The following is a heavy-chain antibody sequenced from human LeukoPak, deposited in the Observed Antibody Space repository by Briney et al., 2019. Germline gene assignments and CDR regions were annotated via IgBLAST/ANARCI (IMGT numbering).Heavy chain of an antibody. V-gene: IGHV4-34*01. CDR3: SRLIRQLVPYYYYYMDV. Sequence: PSETLSLTCAVYGGSFSGYYWSWIRQPPGKGLEWIGEINHSGSTNYNPSLKSRVTISVDTSKNQFSLKLSSLTAADTAVYYCSRLIRQLVPYYYYYMDVWGKGTTVTVSS. D-gene: IGHD6-6*01. CDR1: GGSFSGYY. CDR2: INHSGST. J-gene: IGHJ6*03.